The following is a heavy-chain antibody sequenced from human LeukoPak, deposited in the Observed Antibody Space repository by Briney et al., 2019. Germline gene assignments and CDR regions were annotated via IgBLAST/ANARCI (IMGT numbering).Heavy chain of an antibody. Sequence: GGSLTLSCEGSGFTVSTNYMNWVRQAPGKGLEWVSILYSGGTTYYADSVKGRFTVSRDSSKNALYLHINNLRVEDRAVYYCARVGDHYHWYLDLWGRGTLVTASS. V-gene: IGHV3-53*01. D-gene: IGHD3-10*01. CDR2: LYSGGTT. CDR3: ARVGDHYHWYLDL. J-gene: IGHJ2*01. CDR1: GFTVSTNY.